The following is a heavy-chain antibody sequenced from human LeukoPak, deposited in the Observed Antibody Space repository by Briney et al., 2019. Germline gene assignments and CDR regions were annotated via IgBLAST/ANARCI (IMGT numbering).Heavy chain of an antibody. V-gene: IGHV4-34*01. CDR1: GGSFSGYY. J-gene: IGHJ6*03. Sequence: SETLSLTCAVYGGSFSGYYWSWIRQPPGKGLEWIGEINHSGSTNYNPSLKSRVTISVDTSKNQFSLKLSSVTAADTAVYYCARDRVDSSSWYSDYYYYYYMDVWGKGTTVTVSS. CDR3: ARDRVDSSSWYSDYYYYYYMDV. D-gene: IGHD6-13*01. CDR2: INHSGST.